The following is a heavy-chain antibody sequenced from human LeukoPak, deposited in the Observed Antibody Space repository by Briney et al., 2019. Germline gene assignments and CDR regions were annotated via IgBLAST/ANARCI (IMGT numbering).Heavy chain of an antibody. CDR3: ARDRALLYYYDSSGYSSDAFDI. Sequence: SVKVSCKASGYTFTSYYMHWVRQAPGQGLEWMGGIIPIFGTANYAQKFQGRVTITTDESTSTAYMELSSLRSEDTAVYYCARDRALLYYYDSSGYSSDAFDIWGQGTMVTVSS. V-gene: IGHV1-69*05. CDR2: IIPIFGTA. D-gene: IGHD3-22*01. CDR1: GYTFTSYY. J-gene: IGHJ3*02.